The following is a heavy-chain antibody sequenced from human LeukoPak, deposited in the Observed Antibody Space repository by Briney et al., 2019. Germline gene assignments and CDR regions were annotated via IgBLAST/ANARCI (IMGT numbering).Heavy chain of an antibody. CDR2: IYYSGST. V-gene: IGHV4-30-4*08. CDR3: ASHPIFGLVTPPY. CDR1: GGSISSGDYY. J-gene: IGHJ4*02. Sequence: SETLCLTCTVSGGSISSGDYYWSRLRPPPGKGLEWFVYIYYSGSTYSNPSHKSRVTISVNTYKNQFFPKQSLGTAATTAVYYCASHPIFGLVTPPYWGQGTLVTVSS. D-gene: IGHD3-3*01.